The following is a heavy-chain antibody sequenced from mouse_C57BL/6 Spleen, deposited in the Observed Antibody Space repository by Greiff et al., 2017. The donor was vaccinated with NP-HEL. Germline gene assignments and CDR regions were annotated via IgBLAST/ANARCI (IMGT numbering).Heavy chain of an antibody. J-gene: IGHJ4*01. V-gene: IGHV1-64*01. CDR2: IHPNSGST. CDR1: GYTFTSYW. CDR3: ARRSGSNFYYYAVGY. D-gene: IGHD1-3*01. Sequence: QVQLQQPGAELVKPGASVKLSCKASGYTFTSYWMHWVKQRPGQGLEWIGMIHPNSGSTNYNEKFKSKATLTVDKSSSTAYMQLSSLTSEDSAVYYSARRSGSNFYYYAVGYWGQGTSVTGSS.